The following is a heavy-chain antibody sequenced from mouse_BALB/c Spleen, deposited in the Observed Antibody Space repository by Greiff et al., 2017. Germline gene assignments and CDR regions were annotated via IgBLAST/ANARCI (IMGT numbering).Heavy chain of an antibody. CDR1: GFSLTGYG. Sequence: QVQLQQSGPGLVAPSQSLSITCTVSGFSLTGYGVNWVRQPPGKGLEWLGMIWGDGSTDYNSALKSRLSISKDNSKSQVFLKMNSLQTDDTARYYCARDPLYYYGSSYDAMDYWGQGTSVTVSS. V-gene: IGHV2-6-7*01. J-gene: IGHJ4*01. CDR2: IWGDGST. D-gene: IGHD1-1*01. CDR3: ARDPLYYYGSSYDAMDY.